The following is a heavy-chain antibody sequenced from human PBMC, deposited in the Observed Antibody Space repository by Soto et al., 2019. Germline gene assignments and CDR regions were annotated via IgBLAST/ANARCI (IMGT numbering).Heavy chain of an antibody. CDR3: ARVEYYDSSGYEIFDY. CDR1: GGSISSGGYY. D-gene: IGHD3-22*01. J-gene: IGHJ4*02. V-gene: IGHV4-31*03. CDR2: IYYSGST. Sequence: SETLSLTCTVSGGSISSGGYYWSWIRQHPGKGLEWIGYIYYSGSTYYNPSLKSRVTISLDTSKNQFSLKLSSVTATDTGVYYCARVEYYDSSGYEIFDYWGQGTLVTVSS.